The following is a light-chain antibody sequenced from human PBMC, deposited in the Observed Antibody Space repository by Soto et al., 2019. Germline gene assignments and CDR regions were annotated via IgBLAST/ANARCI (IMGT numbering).Light chain of an antibody. Sequence: QSVLIQPRSASGTPGQRVTISCSGSSSNIGNNYVSWYQKFPGTAPKLLIYRNNQRPSGVPDRFSGSKSDTSASLAISGLRSEDESDYYCAAWDDSLSGVVFGGGTKLTVL. V-gene: IGLV1-47*01. CDR2: RNN. J-gene: IGLJ2*01. CDR1: SSNIGNNY. CDR3: AAWDDSLSGVV.